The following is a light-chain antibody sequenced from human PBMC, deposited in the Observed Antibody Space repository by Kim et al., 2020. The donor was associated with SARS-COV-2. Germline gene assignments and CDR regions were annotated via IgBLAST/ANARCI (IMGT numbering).Light chain of an antibody. Sequence: VSPGQTASITCSGDKLGDKYACWYQQKPGRSPVLVIYQDSKRPSGIPERFSGSNSGNTATLTISGTQAMDEADYYCQAWDSSTAVFGGGTKLTVL. CDR3: QAWDSSTAV. CDR1: KLGDKY. CDR2: QDS. J-gene: IGLJ3*02. V-gene: IGLV3-1*01.